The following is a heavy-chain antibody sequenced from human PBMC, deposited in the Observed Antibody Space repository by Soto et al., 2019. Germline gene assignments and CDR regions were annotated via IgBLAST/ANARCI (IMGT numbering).Heavy chain of an antibody. V-gene: IGHV1-3*01. CDR3: ARGSGTYDFYYTMDV. CDR1: GYTFTNYA. D-gene: IGHD1-26*01. J-gene: IGHJ6*02. CDR2: INAGNGNT. Sequence: QVPLVQSGPEVKKPGASVKVSCKASGYTFTNYAMHWVRQAPGQRLEWMGWINAGNGNTKYSQNFQGTVTITRDTSASTAYMELSSLRSEDTAVYSCARGSGTYDFYYTMDVCGQGTTVTVSS.